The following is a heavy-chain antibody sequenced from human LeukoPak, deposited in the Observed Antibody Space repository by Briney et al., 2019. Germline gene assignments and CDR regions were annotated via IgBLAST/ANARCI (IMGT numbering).Heavy chain of an antibody. CDR3: AKTKRGYSYGYNDY. D-gene: IGHD5-18*01. J-gene: IGHJ4*02. CDR1: GFTFSSYG. Sequence: PGGSLRLSCAASGFTFSSYGMHWVRQAPGKGLEGVAVIWYDGSNKYYADSVKGRFTISRDNSKNTLYLQMNSLRAEDTAVYYCAKTKRGYSYGYNDYWGQGTLVTVSS. CDR2: IWYDGSNK. V-gene: IGHV3-33*06.